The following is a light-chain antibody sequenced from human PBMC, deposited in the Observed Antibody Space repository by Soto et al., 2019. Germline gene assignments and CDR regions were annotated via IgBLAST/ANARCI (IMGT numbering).Light chain of an antibody. CDR2: GAS. V-gene: IGKV3-20*01. Sequence: EIVLTQSPGTLSLSPGYRATLTCRASQSVSSSYLAWYRQKPGQAPRLLIYGASSRATGIPDRFSGSGSGTDFTLTISRLEPEDFALYYCQHYGSSRTFGQGTKVEIK. CDR1: QSVSSSY. CDR3: QHYGSSRT. J-gene: IGKJ1*01.